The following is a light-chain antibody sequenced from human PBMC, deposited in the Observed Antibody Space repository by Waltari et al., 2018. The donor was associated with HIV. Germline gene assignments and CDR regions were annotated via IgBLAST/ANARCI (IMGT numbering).Light chain of an antibody. Sequence: DIQMTQSPSSLSASVGDRVSITCRASQSISIHLNWYQQKPGKAPSLLIYAASTLHGGVPSNFSGSGSGTDFTLSISNLQPEDFATYYCQQTYGAPYTFGQGTKLDIK. CDR3: QQTYGAPYT. V-gene: IGKV1-39*01. J-gene: IGKJ2*01. CDR1: QSISIH. CDR2: AAS.